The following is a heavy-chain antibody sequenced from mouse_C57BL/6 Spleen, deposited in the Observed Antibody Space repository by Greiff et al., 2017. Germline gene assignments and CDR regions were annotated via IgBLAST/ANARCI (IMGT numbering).Heavy chain of an antibody. Sequence: EVMLVESGEGLVKPGGSLKLSCAASGFTFSSYAMSWVRQTPEKRLEWVAYISSGGDYIYYADTVKGRFTISRDNARNTLYLQMSSLKSEDTAMYYCTRGKNWDGDYFDYWGQGTTLTVSS. J-gene: IGHJ2*01. D-gene: IGHD4-1*01. V-gene: IGHV5-9-1*02. CDR3: TRGKNWDGDYFDY. CDR1: GFTFSSYA. CDR2: ISSGGDYI.